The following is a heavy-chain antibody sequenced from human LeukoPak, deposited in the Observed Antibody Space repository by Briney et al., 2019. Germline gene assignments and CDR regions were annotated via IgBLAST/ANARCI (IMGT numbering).Heavy chain of an antibody. J-gene: IGHJ4*02. V-gene: IGHV4-4*07. D-gene: IGHD3-22*01. CDR2: IYTSGST. Sequence: SETLSLTCTVSGGSISSYYWSWIRQPAGKGLEWIGRIYTSGSTNYNPSLKSRVTMSVDTSKNQFSLKLSSVTAADTAVYYCARDDPHYVSSGYYGVFDYWGQGTLVTVSS. CDR1: GGSISSYY. CDR3: ARDDPHYVSSGYYGVFDY.